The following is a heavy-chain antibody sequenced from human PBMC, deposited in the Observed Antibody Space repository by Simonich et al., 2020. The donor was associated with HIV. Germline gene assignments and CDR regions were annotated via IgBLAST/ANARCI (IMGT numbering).Heavy chain of an antibody. V-gene: IGHV1-2*06. D-gene: IGHD6-19*01. CDR1: GYTLTGYY. J-gene: IGHJ4*02. Sequence: QVQLVQSGAEVKKPGASVKVSCKASGYTLTGYYMHWVRQAPGQGLDWMGRINPDRGGTNYAQKFQGRVTMTRDTSISTTYMELSRLRSDDTAVYYCARDPSNSGWYYFDYWGQGTLVTVSS. CDR2: INPDRGGT. CDR3: ARDPSNSGWYYFDY.